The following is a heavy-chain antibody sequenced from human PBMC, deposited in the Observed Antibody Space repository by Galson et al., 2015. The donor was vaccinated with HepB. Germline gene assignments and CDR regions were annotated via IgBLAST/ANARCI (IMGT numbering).Heavy chain of an antibody. CDR2: MNPNSGNT. CDR3: ARGHGYSYGYPYYYYGMDV. J-gene: IGHJ6*02. CDR1: GYTFTSYD. D-gene: IGHD5-18*01. V-gene: IGHV1-8*01. Sequence: SVKVSCKASGYTFTSYDNNWVRQATGQGLEWMGWMNPNSGNTGYAQKFQGRVTMTRNTSISTAYMELSSLRSEDTAVYYCARGHGYSYGYPYYYYGMDVWGQGTTVTVSS.